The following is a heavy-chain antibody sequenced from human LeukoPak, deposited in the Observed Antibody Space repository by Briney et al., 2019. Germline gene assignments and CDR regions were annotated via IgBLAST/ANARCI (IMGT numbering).Heavy chain of an antibody. J-gene: IGHJ4*02. V-gene: IGHV3-74*01. CDR3: ASGGLRSFSVDY. CDR1: GFTFSSYW. Sequence: GGSLRLSCVVSGFTFSSYWMHWVRQAPGKGLVWVSHINSDGSSTNYADSVRGRFTISRDNAKNTLYLQMNSLRAEDAAVYYCASGGLRSFSVDYWGQGTLVTVSS. CDR2: INSDGSST. D-gene: IGHD3-16*01.